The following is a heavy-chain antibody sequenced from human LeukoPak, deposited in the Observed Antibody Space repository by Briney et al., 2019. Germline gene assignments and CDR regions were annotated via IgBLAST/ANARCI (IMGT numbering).Heavy chain of an antibody. Sequence: SETLSLTCTVSGGSISSSSYYWGWIRPPPGKGLEWVGSIYYSRSTYYNPSLQSRVTISVDTSKNQLSLSLSSVTATATAVDCCARRGYSYVVNYWGQGNLVTVSS. CDR1: GGSISSSSYY. J-gene: IGHJ4*02. CDR2: IYYSRST. V-gene: IGHV4-39*01. CDR3: ARRGYSYVVNY. D-gene: IGHD5-18*01.